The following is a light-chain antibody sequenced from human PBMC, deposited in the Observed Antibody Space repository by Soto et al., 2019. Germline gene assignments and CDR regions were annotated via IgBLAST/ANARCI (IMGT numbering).Light chain of an antibody. J-gene: IGLJ2*01. CDR1: SSNIGAGYD. CDR3: QSYDSSLSVV. V-gene: IGLV1-40*01. CDR2: GNS. Sequence: QSVPTQPPSVSGAPGQRVTISCTGSSSNIGAGYDVHWYQQLPGTAPKPLIYGNSNRPSGVPDRFSGSKSGTSASLAITGLQAEDEADYYCQSYDSSLSVVFGGGTKLTVL.